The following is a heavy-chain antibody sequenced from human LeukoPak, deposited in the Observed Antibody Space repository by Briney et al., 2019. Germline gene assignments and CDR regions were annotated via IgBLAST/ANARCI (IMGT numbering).Heavy chain of an antibody. D-gene: IGHD3-10*01. Sequence: PSETLSLTCTVSGGSISSGGYYWSWIRQHPGKGLEWIGYIYYSGSTYYNPSLKSRVTISVDTSKNQFSLKLSSVTAADTAVYYCARDSPMVRGVHDYWGQGTLVTVSS. CDR2: IYYSGST. J-gene: IGHJ4*02. CDR3: ARDSPMVRGVHDY. V-gene: IGHV4-31*03. CDR1: GGSISSGGYY.